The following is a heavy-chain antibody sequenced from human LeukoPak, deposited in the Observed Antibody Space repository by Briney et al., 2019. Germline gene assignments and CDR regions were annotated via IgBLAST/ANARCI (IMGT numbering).Heavy chain of an antibody. D-gene: IGHD4-23*01. Sequence: GSSVKASCKASGGTFSSYAISWVRQAPGQGLEWMGGIIPIFGTANYAQKFQGRVTITTDESTSTAYMELSSLRSEDTAVYYCASTVADDAFDIWGQGTMVTVSS. J-gene: IGHJ3*02. CDR3: ASTVADDAFDI. V-gene: IGHV1-69*05. CDR1: GGTFSSYA. CDR2: IIPIFGTA.